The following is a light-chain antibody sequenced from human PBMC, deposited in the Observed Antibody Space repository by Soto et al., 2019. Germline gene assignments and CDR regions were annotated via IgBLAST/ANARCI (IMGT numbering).Light chain of an antibody. V-gene: IGLV3-21*01. CDR2: YDS. Sequence: SYELTQPPSVSVAPGETARISCGGNNVGSRSVHWYQQKPGQAPFLVIYYDSDRPSGIPERFSGSNSGNTATLIISRVEAGYEADYYCQVWEATGEQVVFGGGTQLTVL. CDR1: NVGSRS. CDR3: QVWEATGEQVV. J-gene: IGLJ2*01.